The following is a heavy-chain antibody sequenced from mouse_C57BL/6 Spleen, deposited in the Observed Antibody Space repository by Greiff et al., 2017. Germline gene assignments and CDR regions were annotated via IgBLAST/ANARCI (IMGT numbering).Heavy chain of an antibody. V-gene: IGHV1-26*01. CDR3: ARMYSYYAMDY. CDR2: INPNNGGT. CDR1: GYTFTDYY. D-gene: IGHD2-12*01. J-gene: IGHJ4*01. Sequence: VQLQQSGPELVKPGASVKISCKASGYTFTDYYMNWVKQSHGKSLEWIGDINPNNGGTSYNQKFKGKATLTVDKSSSTAYMELRSLTSEDSAVYYCARMYSYYAMDYWGQGTSVTVSS.